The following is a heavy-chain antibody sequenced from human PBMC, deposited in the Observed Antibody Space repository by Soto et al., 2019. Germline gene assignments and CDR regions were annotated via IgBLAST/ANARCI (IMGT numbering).Heavy chain of an antibody. J-gene: IGHJ4*01. CDR2: IKYDASEK. Sequence: PGGSLRLSCAASGFNFGSYWMSWARQAPGKGLEWVAPIKYDASEKHYVDSVKGRCTLSRDNAENSLYLQMDSLRAEDTAVYYCAGDAGYGSGRSVNHHLDYWGHGTLVTVSS. CDR1: GFNFGSYW. CDR3: AGDAGYGSGRSVNHHLDY. D-gene: IGHD3-10*01. V-gene: IGHV3-7*01.